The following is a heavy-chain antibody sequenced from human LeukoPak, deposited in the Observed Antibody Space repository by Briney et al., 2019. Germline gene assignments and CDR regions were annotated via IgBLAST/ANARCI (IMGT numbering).Heavy chain of an antibody. Sequence: GGSLRLSCAASGFTVSSNYMSWVRQAPGKGLEWVSVIYSGGSTYYADSVKSRFTISRDNSKNTLYLQMNSLRAEDTAVYYCAREMGFLGAAAGSDYWGQGTLVTVSS. CDR3: AREMGFLGAAAGSDY. CDR2: IYSGGST. CDR1: GFTVSSNY. V-gene: IGHV3-66*01. J-gene: IGHJ4*02. D-gene: IGHD6-13*01.